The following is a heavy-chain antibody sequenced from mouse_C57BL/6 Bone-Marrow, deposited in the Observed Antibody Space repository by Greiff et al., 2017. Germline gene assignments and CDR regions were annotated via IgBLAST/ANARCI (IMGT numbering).Heavy chain of an antibody. CDR1: GFTFSSYA. D-gene: IGHD2-4*01. CDR2: ISDGGSYT. V-gene: IGHV5-4*01. J-gene: IGHJ1*03. CDR3: ARDLPYDYDFWYFDV. Sequence: EVMLVESGGGLVKPGGSLKLSCAASGFTFSSYAMSWVRQTPEKRLEWVATISDGGSYTYYPDNVKGRFTISRDNAKNNLYLQMSHLKSEDTAMYYCARDLPYDYDFWYFDVWGTGTTVTVSS.